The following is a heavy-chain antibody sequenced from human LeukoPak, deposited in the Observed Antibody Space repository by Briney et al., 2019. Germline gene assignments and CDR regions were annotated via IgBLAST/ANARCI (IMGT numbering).Heavy chain of an antibody. V-gene: IGHV3-21*01. CDR2: ITASSTAI. D-gene: IGHD3-9*01. Sequence: PGGSLRLSCAASGFTFNTYTMNWDRQAPGKGLEWVSSITASSTAIYSADSVKGRFTISRDNAKNFLYLQMNSLRAEDTAVYYCARTYYDILTGYNPYFDYWGQGILVTVSS. J-gene: IGHJ4*02. CDR3: ARTYYDILTGYNPYFDY. CDR1: GFTFNTYT.